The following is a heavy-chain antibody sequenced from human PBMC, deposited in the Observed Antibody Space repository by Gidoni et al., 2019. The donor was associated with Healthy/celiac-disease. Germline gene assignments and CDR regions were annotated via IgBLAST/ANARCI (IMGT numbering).Heavy chain of an antibody. CDR2: IWYDGSNK. J-gene: IGHJ4*02. D-gene: IGHD2-2*01. CDR3: ARDGEEYQLLPIYYFDY. V-gene: IGHV3-33*01. Sequence: QVQLVESGGGVVQPCRSLRLSCSASGFTFSSLGMHWVRQAPGKGLEWVSVIWYDGSNKYYADSVKGRFTISRDNSKNTLYLQMNSLRAEDTAVYYCARDGEEYQLLPIYYFDYWGQGTLVTVSS. CDR1: GFTFSSLG.